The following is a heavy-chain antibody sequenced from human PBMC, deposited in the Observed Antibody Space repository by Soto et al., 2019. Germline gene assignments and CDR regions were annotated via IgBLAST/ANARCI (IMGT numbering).Heavy chain of an antibody. Sequence: HPGGSLRLSCAASGFTFSNYGMHWVRQAPGKGLEWVAATTYDGSNKYYADSVKGRITISRDNSKNTLYLQMNSLRPEDTGVYYCEKGIGGSYYLLFDYCGQGTLVTVSS. V-gene: IGHV3-30*18. J-gene: IGHJ4*02. CDR2: TTYDGSNK. CDR3: EKGIGGSYYLLFDY. CDR1: GFTFSNYG. D-gene: IGHD1-26*01.